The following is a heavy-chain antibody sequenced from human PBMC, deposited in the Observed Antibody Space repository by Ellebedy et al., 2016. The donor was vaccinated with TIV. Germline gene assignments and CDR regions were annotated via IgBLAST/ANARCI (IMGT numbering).Heavy chain of an antibody. CDR1: GDSVSTDIG. J-gene: IGHJ6*02. D-gene: IGHD3-10*01. Sequence: SQTLSLTCVISGDSVSTDIGWNWIRQSPSRGLEWLGRTYYRSKWNNDYAVSLKSRITINPDTSKNLFSLQLNSWTPEDTAVYYRARGWFGSGMGVWGQGTTVTVSS. V-gene: IGHV6-1*01. CDR2: TYYRSKWNN. CDR3: ARGWFGSGMGV.